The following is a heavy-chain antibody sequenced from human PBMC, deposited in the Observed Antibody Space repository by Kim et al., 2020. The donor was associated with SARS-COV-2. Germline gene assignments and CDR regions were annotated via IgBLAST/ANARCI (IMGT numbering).Heavy chain of an antibody. CDR1: GFTFSNYA. CDR3: AKETDGDYFFDY. D-gene: IGHD2-21*02. Sequence: GGSLRLSCAASGFTFSNYAMSWVRQAPGKGLEWVSVINGGGGGTYYADSVKGRFTISRDNSKNTLDLQMNSLRAEDTAVYYCAKETDGDYFFDYWGQGTLVTASP. V-gene: IGHV3-23*01. CDR2: INGGGGGT. J-gene: IGHJ4*02.